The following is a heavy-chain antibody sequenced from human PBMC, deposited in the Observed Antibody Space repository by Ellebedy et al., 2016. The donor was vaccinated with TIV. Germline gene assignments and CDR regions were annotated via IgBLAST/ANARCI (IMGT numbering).Heavy chain of an antibody. J-gene: IGHJ2*01. CDR2: IYSGGNT. Sequence: GESLKISCAASGFTVSSNYMSWVRQAPGKGLEWVSVIYSGGNTYYADSVQGRFTISRDNSNNTLYLQMNSLRAEDTAVYYCARGFMIFGLVRWHFDLWGRGTLVTVSS. D-gene: IGHD3/OR15-3a*01. V-gene: IGHV3-53*01. CDR3: ARGFMIFGLVRWHFDL. CDR1: GFTVSSNY.